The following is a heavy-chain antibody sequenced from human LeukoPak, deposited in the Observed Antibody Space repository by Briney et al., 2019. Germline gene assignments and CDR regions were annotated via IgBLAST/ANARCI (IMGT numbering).Heavy chain of an antibody. CDR3: ARVVPYSSGWYFDY. CDR2: IYYSGST. V-gene: IGHV4-61*01. J-gene: IGHJ4*02. Sequence: SETQSLTCTVSGGSVSSGSYYWSWIRQPPGKGLEWIGYIYYSGSTNYNPSLKSRVTISVDTSKNQFSLKLSSVTAADTAVYYCARVVPYSSGWYFDYWGQGALVPASS. D-gene: IGHD6-19*01. CDR1: GGSVSSGSYY.